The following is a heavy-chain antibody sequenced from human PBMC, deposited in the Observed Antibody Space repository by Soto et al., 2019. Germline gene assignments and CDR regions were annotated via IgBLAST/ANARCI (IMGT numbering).Heavy chain of an antibody. CDR1: GGSISSGYYY. V-gene: IGHV4-30-4*08. J-gene: IGHJ4*02. CDR3: ARALYSSSSDFDY. Sequence: PSETLSLTCPVSGGSISSGYYYWSWIREPPGKGLEWIGYIYYSGSTYYNPSLKSRVTISVDTSKNQFSLKLSSVTAADTAVYYCARALYSSSSDFDYWGQGTLVTVSS. D-gene: IGHD6-6*01. CDR2: IYYSGST.